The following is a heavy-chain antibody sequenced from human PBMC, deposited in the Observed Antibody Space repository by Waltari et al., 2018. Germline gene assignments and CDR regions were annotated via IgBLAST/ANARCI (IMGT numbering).Heavy chain of an antibody. Sequence: QVQLVQSGAEVKKPGSSVKVSCRASGGTFDNYAISWVRQAPGQGLEWVGDIIPVFGTTYYAQNFQGRVTITADESTGTAYMDMGSLRSDDTAVYYCARESLYTTTSVWLDPWGQGTLVTVSS. CDR2: IIPVFGTT. V-gene: IGHV1-69*12. CDR1: GGTFDNYA. D-gene: IGHD1-1*01. CDR3: ARESLYTTTSVWLDP. J-gene: IGHJ5*02.